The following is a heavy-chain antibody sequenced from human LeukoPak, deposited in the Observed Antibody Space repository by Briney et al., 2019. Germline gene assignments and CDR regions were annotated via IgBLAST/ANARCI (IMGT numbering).Heavy chain of an antibody. J-gene: IGHJ4*02. D-gene: IGHD2-15*01. CDR3: ARRNSCSGGNCYPPDY. V-gene: IGHV1-18*01. Sequence: ASVKVSRKASGYIFTSFGISWVRQAPGQGLEWMGWISAYNGNTNYAQKLQGRVTMTTDTSTSTAYMQLTSLTSDDTAVYYCARRNSCSGGNCYPPDYWGQGTLVTVSS. CDR1: GYIFTSFG. CDR2: ISAYNGNT.